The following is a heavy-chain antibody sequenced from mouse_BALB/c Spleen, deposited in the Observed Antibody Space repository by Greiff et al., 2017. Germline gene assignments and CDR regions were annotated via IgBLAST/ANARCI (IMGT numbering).Heavy chain of an antibody. CDR2: IDPSDSYT. V-gene: IGHV1-69*02. Sequence: QVQLKQSGAELVKPGASVKLSCTASGFNIKDTYMHWVKQRPGQGLEWIGVIDPSDSYTSYNQKFKGKATLTVDTSSSTAYMQLSSLTFEDSAVYYCTRWLPYYFDYWGQGTTLTVSS. J-gene: IGHJ2*01. CDR3: TRWLPYYFDY. D-gene: IGHD2-2*01. CDR1: GFNIKDTY.